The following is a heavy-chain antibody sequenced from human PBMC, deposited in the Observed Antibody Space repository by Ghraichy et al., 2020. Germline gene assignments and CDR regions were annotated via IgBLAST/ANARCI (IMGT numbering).Heavy chain of an antibody. Sequence: GGSLRLSCAASGFTFSDYYMSWIRQAPGKGLEWISYISNSGSTIYYADSVKGRFTISRDNAKNSLYLQMNNLRAEDTAVYYCAREPVAGLYYYYGMDVWGQGTPVTVSS. CDR1: GFTFSDYY. D-gene: IGHD6-19*01. CDR2: ISNSGSTI. J-gene: IGHJ6*02. V-gene: IGHV3-11*01. CDR3: AREPVAGLYYYYGMDV.